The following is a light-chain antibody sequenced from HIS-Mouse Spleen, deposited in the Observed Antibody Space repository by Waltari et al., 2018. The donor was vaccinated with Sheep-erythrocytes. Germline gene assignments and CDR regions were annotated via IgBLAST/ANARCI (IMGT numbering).Light chain of an antibody. CDR3: AAWDDSLSGPV. J-gene: IGLJ1*01. Sequence: QSVLTQPPSASGTPGQRVTISCSGSSSNIGRNSVYWYQQLPGTAPKLLIYRNNQRPSGVPDRFSGSKSGTSASLAISGLRSEDEADYYCAAWDDSLSGPVFGTGTKVTVL. V-gene: IGLV1-47*01. CDR2: RNN. CDR1: SSNIGRNS.